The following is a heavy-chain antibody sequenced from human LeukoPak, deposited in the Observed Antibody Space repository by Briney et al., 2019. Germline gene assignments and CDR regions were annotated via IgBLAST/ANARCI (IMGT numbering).Heavy chain of an antibody. CDR1: GATLNIGHA. V-gene: IGHV1-69*04. J-gene: IGHJ5*02. CDR2: IIPFLGEV. Sequence: SAKVSCKAFGATLNIGHAFIWARQAPGQGLQWMGRIIPFLGEVNYAQNFQGRVSFTADKSTATMYMEMKSLRLDDTAIYYCSPCGHAYDWFGPWGQGTLVTVSS. CDR3: SPCGHAYDWFGP. D-gene: IGHD5-12*01.